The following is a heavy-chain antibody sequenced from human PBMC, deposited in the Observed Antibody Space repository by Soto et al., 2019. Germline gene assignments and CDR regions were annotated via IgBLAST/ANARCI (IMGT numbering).Heavy chain of an antibody. CDR2: IHYRGNA. CDR1: DDSINSDKYY. J-gene: IGHJ6*03. D-gene: IGHD5-12*01. Sequence: PSETLSLTCSVSDDSINSDKYYWGWIRQPPGKGLEWIGSIHYRGNAYYNPSLQTRLTISLDKPRSQFSLQLNSVTAADTAVYYCARHVDDSGYLYYVDVWGKGTAVTVSS. CDR3: ARHVDDSGYLYYVDV. V-gene: IGHV4-39*01.